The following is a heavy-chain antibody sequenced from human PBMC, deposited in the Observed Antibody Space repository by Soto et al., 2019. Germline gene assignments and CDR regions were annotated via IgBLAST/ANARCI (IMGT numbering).Heavy chain of an antibody. J-gene: IGHJ4*02. CDR1: GGSISSYY. Sequence: PSETLSLTCLVSGGSISSYYWSWIRQPPGKGLEWIGYIYYSGSTNYNPSLKSRVTISVDTSKNQFSLKLSSVTAADTAVYYCARAPYYSVYYYFDYWGQGTLVTVSS. D-gene: IGHD2-15*01. V-gene: IGHV4-59*08. CDR2: IYYSGST. CDR3: ARAPYYSVYYYFDY.